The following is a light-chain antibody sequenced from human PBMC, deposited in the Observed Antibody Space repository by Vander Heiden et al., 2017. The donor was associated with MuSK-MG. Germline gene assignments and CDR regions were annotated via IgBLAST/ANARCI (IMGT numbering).Light chain of an antibody. CDR3: AAWDDSLDGLV. CDR1: ASNIGSST. Sequence: QSVLTQPPSLSGTPGERVAISCSGSASNIGSSTVSWYQHFPGTAPKLLTYGFDERPSGVPDRFSGSRSGTSASLAISGLQPDDEADYYCAAWDDSLDGLVFGGGTKLTVL. J-gene: IGLJ3*02. V-gene: IGLV1-44*01. CDR2: GFD.